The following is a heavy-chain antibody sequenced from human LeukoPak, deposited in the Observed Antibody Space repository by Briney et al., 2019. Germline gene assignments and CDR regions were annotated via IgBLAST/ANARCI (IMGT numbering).Heavy chain of an antibody. V-gene: IGHV4-4*09. CDR1: GGSISSYY. J-gene: IGHJ4*02. CDR3: ARHASSGWPIDY. Sequence: SETLSLTCTVSGGSISSYYWSWIRQPPGKGLEWIGYIYTSGSTNYNPSLKSRVTISVDTSKNQFSLKLSSVTAADTAVYYGARHASSGWPIDYWGQGTLVTVSS. D-gene: IGHD6-19*01. CDR2: IYTSGST.